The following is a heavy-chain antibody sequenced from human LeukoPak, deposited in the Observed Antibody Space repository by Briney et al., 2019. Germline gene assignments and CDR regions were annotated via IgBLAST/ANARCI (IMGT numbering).Heavy chain of an antibody. J-gene: IGHJ5*02. CDR3: ARNWFDP. CDR1: GFTVSSDY. Sequence: GGSLRLSCAASGFTVSSDYMSWVRQAPGKGLEWVSVIYSGGSTYYADSVKGRSTISRDKSKNTVYLQMNSLRFEDTAMYYCARNWFDPWGQGTPVTVSS. V-gene: IGHV3-53*05. CDR2: IYSGGST.